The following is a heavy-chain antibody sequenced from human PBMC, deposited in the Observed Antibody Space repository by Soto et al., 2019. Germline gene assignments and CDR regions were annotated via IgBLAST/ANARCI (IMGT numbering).Heavy chain of an antibody. Sequence: GGSLRLSCAASGFTFSSYGMSWVRQAPGRGLEWVSTMSGSGGGTYYADSVEGRFTISRDTSKSTLYLQMNSLRAEDTALYFCAKCKGRRIHYCYYGLDFWGQGTTVTVYS. CDR1: GFTFSSYG. CDR2: MSGSGGGT. J-gene: IGHJ6*02. V-gene: IGHV3-23*01. CDR3: AKCKGRRIHYCYYGLDF.